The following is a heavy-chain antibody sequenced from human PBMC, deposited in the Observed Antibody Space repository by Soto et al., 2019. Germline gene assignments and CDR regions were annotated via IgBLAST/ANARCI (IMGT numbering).Heavy chain of an antibody. CDR2: IYYSGST. CDR3: ASTNYGDYGYYYYGMDV. D-gene: IGHD4-17*01. CDR1: GGSISSSSYY. Sequence: PSETLSLTCTVSGGSISSSSYYWGWIRQPPGKGLEWIGSIYYSGSTYYNPSLKSRVTISVDTSKNQFSLKLSSVTAADTAVYYCASTNYGDYGYYYYGMDVWGQGTTVNVSS. J-gene: IGHJ6*02. V-gene: IGHV4-39*01.